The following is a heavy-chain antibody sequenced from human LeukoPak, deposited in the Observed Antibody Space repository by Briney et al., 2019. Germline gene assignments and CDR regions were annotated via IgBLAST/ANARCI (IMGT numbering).Heavy chain of an antibody. Sequence: GGSLRLSCAASGFTFSSYAMHWVRQAPGKGLEWVAVISYDGSNKYYADSVKGRFTISRDNSKNTLYPQMNSLRAEDTAVYYCARPFSHSPPFDYWGQGTLVTVSS. CDR1: GFTFSSYA. D-gene: IGHD3-16*01. J-gene: IGHJ4*02. V-gene: IGHV3-30-3*01. CDR3: ARPFSHSPPFDY. CDR2: ISYDGSNK.